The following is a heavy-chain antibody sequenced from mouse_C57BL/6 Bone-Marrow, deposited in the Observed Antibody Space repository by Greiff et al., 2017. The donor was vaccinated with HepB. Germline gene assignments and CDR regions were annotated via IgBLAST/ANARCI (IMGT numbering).Heavy chain of an antibody. CDR2: IYPGDGDT. CDR3: AAIYYDYAFAY. Sequence: QVQLQQSGPELVKPGASVKISCKASGYAFSSSWMNWVKQRPGKGLEWIGRIYPGDGDTNYNGKFKGKATLTAEKSSSTAYMQLSSLTSEDSAVYFCAAIYYDYAFAYWGQGTLVTVSA. J-gene: IGHJ3*01. CDR1: GYAFSSSW. V-gene: IGHV1-82*01. D-gene: IGHD2-4*01.